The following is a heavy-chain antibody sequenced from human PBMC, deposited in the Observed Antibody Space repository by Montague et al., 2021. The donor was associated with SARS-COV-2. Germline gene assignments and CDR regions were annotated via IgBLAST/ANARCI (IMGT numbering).Heavy chain of an antibody. Sequence: SETLSLTCAVYGASSSNYYWNWIRQSPGKGLEWVGKINHSGYTDYNPSLESRLTISLDSSKKQFSLKMTSVTAADTVIYYCASAPRYSFGFWAYWGQGTLVSVSS. V-gene: IGHV4-34*01. CDR3: ASAPRYSFGFWAY. J-gene: IGHJ4*02. CDR2: INHSGYT. D-gene: IGHD5-12*01. CDR1: GASSSNYY.